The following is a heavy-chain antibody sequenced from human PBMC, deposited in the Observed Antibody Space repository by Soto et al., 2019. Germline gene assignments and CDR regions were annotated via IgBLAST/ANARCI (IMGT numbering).Heavy chain of an antibody. Sequence: SETLSLTCTVAGGSISNAAYSWSWIRQPPGKGMEWIGYIYPSGMPFYNPSLRSRVTISIDRSNDQFSLNLKSVTAADTAVYYCARERGGYGLFDPWGQGTLVTVSS. CDR1: GGSISNAAYS. V-gene: IGHV4-30-2*01. J-gene: IGHJ5*02. CDR2: IYPSGMP. CDR3: ARERGGYGLFDP. D-gene: IGHD5-18*01.